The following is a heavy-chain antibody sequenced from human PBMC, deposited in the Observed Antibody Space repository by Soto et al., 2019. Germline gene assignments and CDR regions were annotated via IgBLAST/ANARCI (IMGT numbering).Heavy chain of an antibody. J-gene: IGHJ4*02. CDR3: ATRSPAFDY. CDR1: GYTFTSFC. Sequence: GASVKVSCKPSGYTFTSFCISWVRQAPGQGLEWMGWITTDKGKTNYAQKFQGRVTMTTDTSTSTAYMELRSLRSDDTAVYYCATRSPAFDYWGQGTLVTVSS. CDR2: ITTDKGKT. V-gene: IGHV1-18*01.